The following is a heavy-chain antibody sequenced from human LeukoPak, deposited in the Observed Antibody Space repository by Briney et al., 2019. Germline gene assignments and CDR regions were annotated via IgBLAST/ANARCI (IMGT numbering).Heavy chain of an antibody. CDR2: IIPILGIA. Sequence: SAKVSCKASGGTFSSYVISWVRQAPGQGLEWMGRIIPILGIANYAQKFQGRVTITADKSTSTAYMELSSLRSEDTAVYYCALRGGSGGSYIDYWGQGTLVTVSS. D-gene: IGHD2-15*01. J-gene: IGHJ4*02. CDR3: ALRGGSGGSYIDY. V-gene: IGHV1-69*04. CDR1: GGTFSSYV.